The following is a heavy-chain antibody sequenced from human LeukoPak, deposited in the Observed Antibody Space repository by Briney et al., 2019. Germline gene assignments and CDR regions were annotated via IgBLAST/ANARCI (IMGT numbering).Heavy chain of an antibody. V-gene: IGHV3-74*01. CDR3: ARDLGYSYGYVY. CDR1: GITLSRYW. Sequence: GALRLSCAASGITLSRYWMDWVRPAPGKGLVWVSRINSDGSSTSYADSVKGRFTISRDNAKNTLYLQMNSLRAEDTAVYYCARDLGYSYGYVYWGQGTLVTVSS. D-gene: IGHD5-18*01. J-gene: IGHJ4*02. CDR2: INSDGSST.